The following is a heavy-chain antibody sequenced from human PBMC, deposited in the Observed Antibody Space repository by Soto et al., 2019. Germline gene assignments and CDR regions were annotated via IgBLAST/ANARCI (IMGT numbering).Heavy chain of an antibody. CDR3: ARDRWGYCSSTSCPTSPGYYYYGMDV. Sequence: GGSLRLSCAASGFTFDDYGMSWVRQAPGKGLEWVSGINWNGGSTGYADSVKGRFTISRDNAKNSLYLQMNSLRAEDTALYYCARDRWGYCSSTSCPTSPGYYYYGMDVWGQGTTVTVSS. V-gene: IGHV3-20*04. D-gene: IGHD2-2*01. CDR1: GFTFDDYG. CDR2: INWNGGST. J-gene: IGHJ6*02.